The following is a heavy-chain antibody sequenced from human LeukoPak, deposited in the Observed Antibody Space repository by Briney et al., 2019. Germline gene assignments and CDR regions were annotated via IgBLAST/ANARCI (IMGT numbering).Heavy chain of an antibody. CDR1: GYTFTSYG. D-gene: IGHD1-26*01. Sequence: ASVKVSCKASGYTFTSYGISWVRQAPGQGLEWMGWISAYNGNTNYAQKLQGRVTMTTDTSTSTAYMELRSLRSDDTAVYYCAKDHPRWELRYYFDYWGQGTLVTVSS. CDR2: ISAYNGNT. CDR3: AKDHPRWELRYYFDY. J-gene: IGHJ4*02. V-gene: IGHV1-18*01.